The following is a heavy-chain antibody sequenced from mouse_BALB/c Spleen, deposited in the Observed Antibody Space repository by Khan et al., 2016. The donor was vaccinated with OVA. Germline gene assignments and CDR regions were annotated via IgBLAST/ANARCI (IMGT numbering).Heavy chain of an antibody. J-gene: IGHJ4*01. CDR1: GYSFTTYY. CDR2: IDPFNGGP. D-gene: IGHD3-1*01. CDR3: ARGGLGLRAYAMDY. V-gene: IGHV1S135*01. Sequence: VRLQQSGPELMKPGASVKISCKASGYSFTTYYIHWVKQSHGKSLEWIGYIDPFNGGPSYNQKFKGKATLTLDKSSSTAYMHLISLTSEDSAVYYCARGGLGLRAYAMDYWGQGTSVTVSS.